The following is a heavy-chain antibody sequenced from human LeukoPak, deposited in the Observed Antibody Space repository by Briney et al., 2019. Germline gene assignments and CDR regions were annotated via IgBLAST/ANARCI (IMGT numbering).Heavy chain of an antibody. CDR3: ARHLGGSHLVPLHDAFDI. D-gene: IGHD1-26*01. CDR2: IYTSGST. CDR1: GGSISSYY. V-gene: IGHV4-4*07. Sequence: SETLSLTCTVSGGSISSYYWSWIRQPAGKGLEWIGRIYTSGSTNYNPSLKSRVTISVDTSKNQFSLKLGSVTAADTAVYYCARHLGGSHLVPLHDAFDIWGQGTMVTVSS. J-gene: IGHJ3*02.